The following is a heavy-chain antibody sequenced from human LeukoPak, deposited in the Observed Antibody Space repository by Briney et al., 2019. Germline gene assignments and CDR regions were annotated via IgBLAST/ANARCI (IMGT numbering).Heavy chain of an antibody. CDR3: ARSVEGYCSGGSCYSYYYYMDV. Sequence: SETLSLTCTVSGGSISSYYWSWIRQPPGKGLEWIGYIYYSGSTNCNPSLKSRVTISVDTSKNLFSLELSSVTAADTAVYYCARSVEGYCSGGSCYSYYYYMDVWGKGTTVTVSS. CDR1: GGSISSYY. CDR2: IYYSGST. D-gene: IGHD2-15*01. V-gene: IGHV4-59*01. J-gene: IGHJ6*03.